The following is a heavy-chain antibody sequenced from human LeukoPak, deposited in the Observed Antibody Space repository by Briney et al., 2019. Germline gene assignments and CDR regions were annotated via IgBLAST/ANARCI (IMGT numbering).Heavy chain of an antibody. CDR3: ARELPPLPRGYADY. Sequence: PGGSLRLSCAASGFTFSDYYMSWIRQAPGKGLEWVSYISSGSTIYYADSVKGRFTISRDNAKNSLYLQMNSLRAEDTAVYYCARELPPLPRGYADYWGQGTLVTVSS. CDR1: GFTFSDYY. D-gene: IGHD5-12*01. V-gene: IGHV3-11*01. J-gene: IGHJ4*02. CDR2: ISSGSTI.